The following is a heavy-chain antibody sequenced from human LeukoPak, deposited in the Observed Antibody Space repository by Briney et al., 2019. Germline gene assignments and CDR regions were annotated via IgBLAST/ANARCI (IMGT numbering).Heavy chain of an antibody. Sequence: SETLSLTCTVSVGSISSSSYYWGWIRQPPGKGLEWIGVIYCGGSTYYNPSLKSRVTGSVETSKSQFSLKLSSVTAADTAVYYCASQFIAAADQLFDYWGQGTLVTVSS. CDR2: IYCGGST. D-gene: IGHD6-13*01. CDR1: VGSISSSSYY. CDR3: ASQFIAAADQLFDY. J-gene: IGHJ4*02. V-gene: IGHV4-39*01.